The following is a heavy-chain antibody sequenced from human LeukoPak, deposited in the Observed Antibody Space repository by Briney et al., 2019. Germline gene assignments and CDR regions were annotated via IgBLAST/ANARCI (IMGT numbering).Heavy chain of an antibody. CDR1: GFTFSSYG. V-gene: IGHV3-23*01. CDR2: IGGRDGST. D-gene: IGHD3-10*01. J-gene: IGHJ4*02. Sequence: GGSLRLSCAASGFTFSSYGMSWVRQGPGKGLEWVSAIGGRDGSTYYADSVKGRFTISRDNSKNTLYVQMNSLRAEDTAVYYCAKGHYYGSGSLDYWGQGTLVTVSS. CDR3: AKGHYYGSGSLDY.